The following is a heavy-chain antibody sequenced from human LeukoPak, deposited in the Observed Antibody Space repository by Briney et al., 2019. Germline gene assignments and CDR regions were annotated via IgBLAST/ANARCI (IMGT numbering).Heavy chain of an antibody. D-gene: IGHD3-16*01. CDR2: IIPIFGTA. J-gene: IGHJ6*03. V-gene: IGHV1-69*13. CDR3: ARSPRGAYYHYYMDV. Sequence: WASVKVSCKASGGTFKNYAFTWVRQAPRQGLERMGGIIPIFGTADYAQKFQGRVTITADEVRSTVYMDLSSLRSEDTAVYYCARSPRGAYYHYYMDVWGKETTVTVSS. CDR1: GGTFKNYA.